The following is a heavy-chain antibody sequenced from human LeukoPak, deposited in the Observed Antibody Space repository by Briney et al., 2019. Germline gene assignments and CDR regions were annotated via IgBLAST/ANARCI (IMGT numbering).Heavy chain of an antibody. D-gene: IGHD2/OR15-2a*01. J-gene: IGHJ4*02. V-gene: IGHV4-59*02. CDR3: SEGYFEPFDH. CDR1: GASVGTSH. Sequence: SETLSLTCVVSGASVGTSHWDWIRQLPGKGLEWIGCLSYTGKTDYNPSLASRVTISLGTSKNQVSLKLRSVTAADTAVYYCSEGYFEPFDHWGQGTLVTVSS. CDR2: LSYTGKT.